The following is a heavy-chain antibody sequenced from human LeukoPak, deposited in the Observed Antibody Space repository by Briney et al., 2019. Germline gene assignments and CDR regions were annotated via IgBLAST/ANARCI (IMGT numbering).Heavy chain of an antibody. V-gene: IGHV4-34*01. CDR1: GGSFSGYY. J-gene: IGHJ6*02. Sequence: SETLSLTCAVYGGSFSGYYWSWLRQPPGKGLEWIGEINHSGSTNYNPSLKSRVTISVDTSKNQFSLKLSSVTAADTAVYYCASGYYDSSGYFGYYYYYGMDVWGQGTTVTVSS. D-gene: IGHD3-22*01. CDR3: ASGYYDSSGYFGYYYYYGMDV. CDR2: INHSGST.